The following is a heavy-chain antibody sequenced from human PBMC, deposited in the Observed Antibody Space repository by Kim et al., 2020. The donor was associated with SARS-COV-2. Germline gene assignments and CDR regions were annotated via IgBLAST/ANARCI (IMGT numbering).Heavy chain of an antibody. Sequence: ASVKVSCKASGYTFTSYGISWVRQAPGQGLEWMGWISAYNGNTNYAQKLQGRVTMTTDTSTSTAYMELRSLRSDDTAVYYCAREHHDSSGYYYVNYYYGMDVWGQGTTVTVSS. CDR2: ISAYNGNT. D-gene: IGHD3-22*01. V-gene: IGHV1-18*01. CDR3: AREHHDSSGYYYVNYYYGMDV. CDR1: GYTFTSYG. J-gene: IGHJ6*02.